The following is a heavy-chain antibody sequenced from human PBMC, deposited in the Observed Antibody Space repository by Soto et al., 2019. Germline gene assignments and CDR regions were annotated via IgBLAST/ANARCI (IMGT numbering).Heavy chain of an antibody. D-gene: IGHD3-9*01. V-gene: IGHV3-64D*08. CDR1: GFTFSSYA. Sequence: GGSLRLSCSASGFTFSSYAMHWVRQAPGKGLEYVSAISSNGGSTYYADSVKGRFTISRDNSKNTLYLQMSSLRAEDTAVYYCVKGPRYFDWLLYRADAFDIWGQGTMVTVSS. J-gene: IGHJ3*02. CDR2: ISSNGGST. CDR3: VKGPRYFDWLLYRADAFDI.